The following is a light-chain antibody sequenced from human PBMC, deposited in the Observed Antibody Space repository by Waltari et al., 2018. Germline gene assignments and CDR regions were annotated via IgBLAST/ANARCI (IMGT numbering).Light chain of an antibody. J-gene: IGKJ4*01. V-gene: IGKV1-33*01. CDR1: QDISNY. CDR2: DAS. CDR3: QQYDNLPLT. Sequence: DIQMTQSPSSLSASVGDRVTITCQASQDISNYLNWYQQKPGKAPKLLIYDASNLETEVASRFSGSGSGTDFTFTISSVQPEDIATYYCQQYDNLPLTFGGGTKVEIK.